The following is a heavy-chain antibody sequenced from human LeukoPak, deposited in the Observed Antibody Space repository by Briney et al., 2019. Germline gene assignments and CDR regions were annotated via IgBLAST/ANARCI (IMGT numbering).Heavy chain of an antibody. J-gene: IGHJ6*03. D-gene: IGHD6-19*01. CDR2: ISSSSSTI. Sequence: GGSLRLSCAASGCTFSSYSMNWVRQAPGKGLEWVSYISSSSSTIYYADSVKGRFTISRDNAKNSLYLQMNSLRAEDTAVYYCARAVAGTFDYYYYMDVWGKGTTVTVSS. CDR1: GCTFSSYS. CDR3: ARAVAGTFDYYYYMDV. V-gene: IGHV3-48*01.